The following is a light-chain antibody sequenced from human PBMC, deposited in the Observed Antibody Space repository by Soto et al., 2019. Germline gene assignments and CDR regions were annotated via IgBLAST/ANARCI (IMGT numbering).Light chain of an antibody. Sequence: DIQMTHSPSTLSASVGDRVTITFRASQTIINWLAWYQQKPGKAPKLLIYKASARESGVPERFSGSGSGTLFTLSISSLQAEDVAVYYCQQYYTLPLTFGGGTKVDIK. CDR3: QQYYTLPLT. CDR2: KAS. CDR1: QTIINW. V-gene: IGKV1-5*03. J-gene: IGKJ4*01.